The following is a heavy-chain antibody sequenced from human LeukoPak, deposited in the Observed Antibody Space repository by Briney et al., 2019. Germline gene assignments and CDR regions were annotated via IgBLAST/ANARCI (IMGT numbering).Heavy chain of an antibody. V-gene: IGHV3-30-3*01. D-gene: IGHD3-9*01. CDR3: ARSILRYYDWLSPGEPLGDAFDI. CDR2: ISFDGNTE. Sequence: GGSLRLSCAASGFIFRNYAMHWVRQAPGKGLEWVAVISFDGNTENYADSVKGRFTISRDNSKNTLYLQMNSLRAEDTAVYFCARSILRYYDWLSPGEPLGDAFDIWGQGTMVTVSS. CDR1: GFIFRNYA. J-gene: IGHJ3*02.